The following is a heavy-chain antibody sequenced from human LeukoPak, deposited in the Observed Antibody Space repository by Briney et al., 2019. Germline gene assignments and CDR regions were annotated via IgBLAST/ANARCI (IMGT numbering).Heavy chain of an antibody. Sequence: GGSLRLSCAASGFTFSSYGMSWVRQAPGKGLEWVSGISGSGGRTYYADSVKGRFTISSDNSKNTVYLQMNSLRAEDTAVYYCAKVKGLRGIVGTTTRGFLDYWGQGTLVTVSS. D-gene: IGHD1-26*01. CDR1: GFTFSSYG. CDR3: AKVKGLRGIVGTTTRGFLDY. J-gene: IGHJ4*02. CDR2: ISGSGGRT. V-gene: IGHV3-23*01.